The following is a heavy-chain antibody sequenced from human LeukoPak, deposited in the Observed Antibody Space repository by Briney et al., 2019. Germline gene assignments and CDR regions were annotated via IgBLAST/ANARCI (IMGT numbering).Heavy chain of an antibody. Sequence: GGSLRLSCAASGLTFDDYAMHWVRQAPGKGLEWVSGISWNSGSIGYADSVKGRFTISRDNAKNSLYLQMNSLRAEDTALYYCVKAPVVSRNAFDIWGQGTMVTVSS. V-gene: IGHV3-9*01. J-gene: IGHJ3*02. CDR3: VKAPVVSRNAFDI. D-gene: IGHD4-23*01. CDR1: GLTFDDYA. CDR2: ISWNSGSI.